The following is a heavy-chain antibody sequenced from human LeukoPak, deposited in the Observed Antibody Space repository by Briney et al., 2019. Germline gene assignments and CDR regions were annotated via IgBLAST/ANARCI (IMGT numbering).Heavy chain of an antibody. J-gene: IGHJ4*02. Sequence: PSETLSLTCSVSGGFNTHYYWSWIRQPPGKGLEWIGYFYHSGSTNYNPSLKSRVTISVDTSKNHFSLKLSSVTAADTAVYYCARASMVRGVITPLGYWGQGTLVTVSS. D-gene: IGHD3-10*01. CDR1: GGFNTHYY. CDR3: ARASMVRGVITPLGY. V-gene: IGHV4-59*01. CDR2: FYHSGST.